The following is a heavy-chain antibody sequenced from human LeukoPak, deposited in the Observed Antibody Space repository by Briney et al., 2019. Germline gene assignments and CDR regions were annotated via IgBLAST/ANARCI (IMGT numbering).Heavy chain of an antibody. CDR3: WTSAAAGIEAFDI. D-gene: IGHD6-13*01. J-gene: IGHJ3*02. CDR1: GGSISSSSYY. Sequence: PSETLSLTCTVSGGSISSSSYYWGWIRQPPGKGLEWIGSIYYSGSTYYNPSLKSRVTISVDTSKNQFSLKLSSVTAADTAVYYCWTSAAAGIEAFDIWGQGTMVTVSS. V-gene: IGHV4-39*01. CDR2: IYYSGST.